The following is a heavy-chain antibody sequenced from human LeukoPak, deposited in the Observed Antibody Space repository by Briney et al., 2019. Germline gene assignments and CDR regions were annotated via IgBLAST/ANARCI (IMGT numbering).Heavy chain of an antibody. CDR2: ISYDGSNK. J-gene: IGHJ4*02. CDR3: AKDTPSGGPDY. D-gene: IGHD2-15*01. Sequence: GGSLRLSCAVSGFSVSSCPMHWVRQAPGKGLEWVAVISYDGSNKYYADSVKGRFTISRDNSKNTLYLQMNSLRAEDTAVYYCAKDTPSGGPDYWGQGTLVTVSS. V-gene: IGHV3-30*04. CDR1: GFSVSSCP.